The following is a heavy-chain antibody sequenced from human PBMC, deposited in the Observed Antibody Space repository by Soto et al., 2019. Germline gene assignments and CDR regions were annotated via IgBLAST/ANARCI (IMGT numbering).Heavy chain of an antibody. D-gene: IGHD6-19*01. CDR1: GYIFTDYG. CDR2: ISGYNADT. Sequence: QLVQSGAEVKKPGASVRVSCKASGYIFTDYGISWVRQAPGQGLEWMGWISGYNADTSYAQRLQDRVKMTIDTSTRTAYMELRSLTSDDTAVDYCARDLRWSSGWAVDYWGQGTLVTVSS. J-gene: IGHJ4*02. CDR3: ARDLRWSSGWAVDY. V-gene: IGHV1-18*04.